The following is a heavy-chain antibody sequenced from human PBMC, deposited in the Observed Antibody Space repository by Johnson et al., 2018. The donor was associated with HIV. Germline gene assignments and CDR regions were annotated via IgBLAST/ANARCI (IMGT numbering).Heavy chain of an antibody. CDR1: GFTVSSNY. Sequence: VLLVESGGGLVQPGGSLRLSCAASGFTVSSNYMSWVRQAPGKGLEWVSVIYSGGNTYYADSVKGRFTISRDNSKNTLYLQMNSLRVEDTAVYYCARERGISGGFDIWGQGTMVTVSS. CDR2: IYSGGNT. V-gene: IGHV3-66*01. CDR3: ARERGISGGFDI. J-gene: IGHJ3*02. D-gene: IGHD2-15*01.